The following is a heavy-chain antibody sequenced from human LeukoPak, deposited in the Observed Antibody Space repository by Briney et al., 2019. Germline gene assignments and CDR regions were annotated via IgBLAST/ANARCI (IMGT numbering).Heavy chain of an antibody. CDR2: INHSGST. CDR1: GGSFSGYY. CDR3: ARRRTYDFWSGYYSDY. Sequence: SETLSLTCAVYGGSFSGYYWSWIRQPPGKGLEWIGEINHSGSTNHNPSLKSRVTISVDTSKNQFSLKLSSVTAADTAVYYCARRRTYDFWSGYYSDYWGQGTLVTVSS. V-gene: IGHV4-34*01. J-gene: IGHJ4*02. D-gene: IGHD3-3*01.